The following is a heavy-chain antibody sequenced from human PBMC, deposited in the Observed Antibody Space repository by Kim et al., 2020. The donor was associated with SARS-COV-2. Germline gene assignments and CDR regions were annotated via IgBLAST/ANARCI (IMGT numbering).Heavy chain of an antibody. Sequence: SVKVSCKASGGTFSSYAISWVRQAPGQGLEWMGGIIPIFGTANYAQKFQGRVTITADESTGTAYMELSSLRSEDTAVYYCARRPGRQWAHHFDYWGQGTLVTVSS. V-gene: IGHV1-69*13. J-gene: IGHJ4*02. D-gene: IGHD1-26*01. CDR2: IIPIFGTA. CDR3: ARRPGRQWAHHFDY. CDR1: GGTFSSYA.